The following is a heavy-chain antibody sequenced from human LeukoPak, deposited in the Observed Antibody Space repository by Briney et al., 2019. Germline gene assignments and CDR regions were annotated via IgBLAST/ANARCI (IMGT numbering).Heavy chain of an antibody. J-gene: IGHJ4*02. V-gene: IGHV1-18*01. CDR2: ISAYNGNT. CDR1: GYTFTSYG. Sequence: ASVKVSCKASGYTFTSYGISWVRQAPGQGREWMGWISAYNGNTNYAQKLQGRVTMTTDTSTSTAYMELRSLRSDDTAVYYCARETTDYYDSSGYTPFDYWGQGTLVTVSS. CDR3: ARETTDYYDSSGYTPFDY. D-gene: IGHD3-22*01.